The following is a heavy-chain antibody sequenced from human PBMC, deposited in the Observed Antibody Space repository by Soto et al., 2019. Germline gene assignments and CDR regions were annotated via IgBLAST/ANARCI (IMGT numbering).Heavy chain of an antibody. Sequence: QLQLQESGPGLVKPSETLSLTCTVSGGSISSSSYYWGWIRQPPGKGLEWIGRIYYSGSTYYNPFRKRRGTISLANSQNPFPPEHKFLAAADTAVYYCAKGGSGSYSNAFDIWGQGTMVTVSS. V-gene: IGHV4-39*01. CDR2: IYYSGST. J-gene: IGHJ3*02. CDR3: AKGGSGSYSNAFDI. CDR1: GGSISSSSYY. D-gene: IGHD3-10*01.